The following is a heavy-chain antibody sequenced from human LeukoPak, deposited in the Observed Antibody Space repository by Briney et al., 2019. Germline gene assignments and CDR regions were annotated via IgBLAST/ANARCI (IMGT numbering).Heavy chain of an antibody. Sequence: SETLSLTCTVSGGSISSYYWSWIRQPAGKGLGWIGRIYTSGSTNYNPSLKSRVTMSVDTSKNQFSLKLSSVTAADTAVYYCARETYYYDSSGYYDYWGQGTLVTVSS. V-gene: IGHV4-4*07. CDR1: GGSISSYY. D-gene: IGHD3-22*01. CDR3: ARETYYYDSSGYYDY. CDR2: IYTSGST. J-gene: IGHJ4*02.